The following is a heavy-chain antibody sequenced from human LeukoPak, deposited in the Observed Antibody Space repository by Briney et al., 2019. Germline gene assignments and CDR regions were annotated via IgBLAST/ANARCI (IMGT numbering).Heavy chain of an antibody. D-gene: IGHD6-6*01. J-gene: IGHJ5*02. CDR2: IYDSGST. V-gene: IGHV4-39*01. Sequence: PSETLSLTCTVSGDSIRSSYYYWGWIRQPPGKGLEWIGSIYDSGSTYYNPSLKSRVTISVDTSKNQFSLKLSSVTAADTAVYYCARASIAGNWFDPWGQGTLVTVSS. CDR3: ARASIAGNWFDP. CDR1: GDSIRSSYYY.